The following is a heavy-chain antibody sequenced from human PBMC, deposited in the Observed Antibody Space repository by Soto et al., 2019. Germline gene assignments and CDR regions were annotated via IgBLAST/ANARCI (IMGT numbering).Heavy chain of an antibody. CDR3: AREMGSSWANFDY. Sequence: QVQLVESGGGVVQPGRSLRLSCAASGFTFSSYGMHWVRQTPGKGLEWVAVIWYDGSNKYYADSVKGRFTISRDNSKNTLYLQMNSLRAEDTAVYYCAREMGSSWANFDYWGQGTLVTVSS. CDR2: IWYDGSNK. CDR1: GFTFSSYG. D-gene: IGHD6-13*01. V-gene: IGHV3-33*01. J-gene: IGHJ4*02.